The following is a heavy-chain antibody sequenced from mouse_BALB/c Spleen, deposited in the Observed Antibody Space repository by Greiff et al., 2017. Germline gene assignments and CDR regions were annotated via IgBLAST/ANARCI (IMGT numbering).Heavy chain of an antibody. CDR3: ASYDYDVFAY. CDR1: GFTFSSYD. Sequence: EVHLVESGGDLVKPGGSLKLSCAASGFTFSSYDMSWVRQTPDKRLEWVATISSGGSYTYYPDSVKGRFTISRDIAKNTLYLQMSSLKSEDTAMYYCASYDYDVFAYWGQGTLVTVSA. D-gene: IGHD2-4*01. J-gene: IGHJ3*01. V-gene: IGHV5-6*01. CDR2: ISSGGSYT.